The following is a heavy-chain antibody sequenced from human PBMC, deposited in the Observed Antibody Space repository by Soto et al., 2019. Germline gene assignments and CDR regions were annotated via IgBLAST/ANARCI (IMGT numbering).Heavy chain of an antibody. Sequence: EVQLVESGGGLIQPGGSLRLSCAASGFTVSGNYITWVRQAPGKGLEWVSVIFSGDNTYYSDSVKGRFTISRDNSKNTVYLQMNRLRGDDTAVYFCATGLTLPVRPSFDTWGQGTLITVSS. CDR2: IFSGDNT. D-gene: IGHD2-21*02. V-gene: IGHV3-53*01. J-gene: IGHJ5*02. CDR3: ATGLTLPVRPSFDT. CDR1: GFTVSGNY.